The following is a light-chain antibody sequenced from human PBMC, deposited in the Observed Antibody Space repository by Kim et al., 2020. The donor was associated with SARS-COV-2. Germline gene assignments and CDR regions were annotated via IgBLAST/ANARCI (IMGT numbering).Light chain of an antibody. CDR1: KMGDKY. V-gene: IGLV3-1*01. Sequence: VTPGQTASITCSGDKMGDKYACWYQQKPGQSPVLVIYQDSKRPSGIPERFSGSNSGNTATLTISGTQAMDEADYYCQAWDSSTVVFGGGTQLTVL. J-gene: IGLJ2*01. CDR3: QAWDSSTVV. CDR2: QDS.